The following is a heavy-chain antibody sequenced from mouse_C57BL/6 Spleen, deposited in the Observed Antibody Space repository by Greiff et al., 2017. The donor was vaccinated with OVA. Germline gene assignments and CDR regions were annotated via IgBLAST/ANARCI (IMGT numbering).Heavy chain of an antibody. D-gene: IGHD2-3*01. J-gene: IGHJ4*01. CDR2: ISYDGSN. CDR3: ASYDGYYDAMDY. CDR1: GYSITSGYY. V-gene: IGHV3-6*01. Sequence: EVKVEESGPGLVKPSQSLSLTCSVTGYSITSGYYWNWIRQFPGNKLEWMGYISYDGSNNYNPSLKNRISITRDTSKNQFFLKLNSVTTEDTATYYCASYDGYYDAMDYWGQGTSVTVSS.